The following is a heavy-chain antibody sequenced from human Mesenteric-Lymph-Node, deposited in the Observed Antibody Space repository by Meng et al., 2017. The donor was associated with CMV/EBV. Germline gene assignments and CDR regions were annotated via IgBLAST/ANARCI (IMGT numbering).Heavy chain of an antibody. J-gene: IGHJ6*02. CDR1: GFTFDNYG. Sequence: GESLKISCTASGFTFDNYGMSWVHQVPGKGLEWVAGLNWNGHSIGYADSVKGRFTISRDNAKNSLYLQMSGLRVEDTALYHCARGFAYNGMDVWGQGTTVTVSS. CDR3: ARGFAYNGMDV. CDR2: LNWNGHSI. V-gene: IGHV3-20*01.